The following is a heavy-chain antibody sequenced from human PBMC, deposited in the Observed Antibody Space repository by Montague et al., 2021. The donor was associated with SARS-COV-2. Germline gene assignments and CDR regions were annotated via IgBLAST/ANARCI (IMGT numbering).Heavy chain of an antibody. Sequence: SETLSLTCAVYGGSFRGYYWYWIRQPPGRGLEWIGEINDSGSTDYNPSLKSRDIMSVDTSKNQFSLRLTSLTAADTAMYYCARSLFYYDPRGYPSGGRWFDPWGQGTLVIVSS. D-gene: IGHD3-22*01. CDR3: ARSLFYYDPRGYPSGGRWFDP. J-gene: IGHJ5*02. CDR2: INDSGST. V-gene: IGHV4-34*01. CDR1: GGSFRGYY.